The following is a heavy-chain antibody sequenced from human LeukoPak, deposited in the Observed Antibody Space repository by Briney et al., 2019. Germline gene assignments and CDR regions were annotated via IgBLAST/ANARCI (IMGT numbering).Heavy chain of an antibody. V-gene: IGHV3-21*04. Sequence: GGSLRLSCAASGFTFSSYSMNWVRQAPGKGLEWVSSISSSSSYIYYADSVKGRFTISRDNAKNSLYLQMNSLRAEDTALYYCAKDSDYYDSSGPFDYWGQGTLVTVSS. CDR3: AKDSDYYDSSGPFDY. J-gene: IGHJ4*02. D-gene: IGHD3-22*01. CDR2: ISSSSSYI. CDR1: GFTFSSYS.